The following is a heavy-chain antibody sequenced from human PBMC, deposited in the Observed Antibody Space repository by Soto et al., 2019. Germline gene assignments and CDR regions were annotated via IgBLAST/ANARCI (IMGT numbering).Heavy chain of an antibody. Sequence: GGSLRLSCAASGFTFSSYAMSWVRPAPGKGLEWVSAISGSGGSTYYADSVKGRFTISRDNSKNTLYLQMNSLSAEDTAVYYCAKDPAGATSWFDPWGQGTLVTVSS. J-gene: IGHJ5*02. CDR3: AKDPAGATSWFDP. CDR1: GFTFSSYA. CDR2: ISGSGGST. D-gene: IGHD1-26*01. V-gene: IGHV3-23*01.